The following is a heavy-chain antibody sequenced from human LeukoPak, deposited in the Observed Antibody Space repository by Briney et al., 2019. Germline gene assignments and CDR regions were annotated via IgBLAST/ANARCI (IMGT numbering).Heavy chain of an antibody. CDR2: IIPILGIA. J-gene: IGHJ4*02. D-gene: IGHD3-10*01. V-gene: IGHV1-69*04. CDR1: GGTFSSYA. CDR3: ARGELYYYGSGSYLPDY. Sequence: SVKVSCKASGGTFSSYAISWVRQAPGQGLEWMGRIIPILGIANYAQKFQGRVTITADKSTSTAYMELRSLRSEDTAVYYCARGELYYYGSGSYLPDYWGQGTLVTVSS.